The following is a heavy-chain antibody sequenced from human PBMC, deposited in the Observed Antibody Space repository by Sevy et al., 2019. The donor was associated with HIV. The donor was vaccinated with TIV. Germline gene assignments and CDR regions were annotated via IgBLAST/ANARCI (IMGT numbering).Heavy chain of an antibody. Sequence: GGSLRLSCAASGFTFSNYAMTWVRQAPEKGLEWVSAISGSGDTTYYGDSVKGRFTISSDYSKNTLYRQMNSLRAEDTAVYYCAKDRVSGSYYAGDLDYWGQGTLVTVSS. CDR3: AKDRVSGSYYAGDLDY. CDR2: ISGSGDTT. D-gene: IGHD1-26*01. V-gene: IGHV3-23*01. J-gene: IGHJ4*02. CDR1: GFTFSNYA.